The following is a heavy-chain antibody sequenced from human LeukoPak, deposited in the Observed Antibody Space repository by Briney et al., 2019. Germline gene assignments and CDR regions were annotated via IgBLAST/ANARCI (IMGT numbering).Heavy chain of an antibody. J-gene: IGHJ6*02. CDR1: GFTFSSYA. CDR3: AKAPGDIVDYDFYGMDV. V-gene: IGHV3-23*01. Sequence: GASLRLSCAASGFTFSSYAMSWVRQAPGKGLEWVSTISGHGGNIYYAASVKGRFTISRDNSKNTLYLQMNALRAEDTALYYCAKAPGDIVDYDFYGMDVWGQGTTVTVSS. D-gene: IGHD3-22*01. CDR2: ISGHGGNI.